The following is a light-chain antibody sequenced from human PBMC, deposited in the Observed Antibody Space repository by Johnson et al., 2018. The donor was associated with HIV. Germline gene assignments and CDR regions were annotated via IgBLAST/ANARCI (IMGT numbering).Light chain of an antibody. CDR1: SSNIGKNH. J-gene: IGLJ1*01. Sequence: QFVLTQPPSVSAAPGQKVTISCSGSSSNIGKNHVSWYQQFPGTAPKLLVYEDDKRPSDIPDRFSGSKSGTSATLGITGLQDGDEADYYCGTWDSSLSAYVFVPGTKVTVL. V-gene: IGLV1-51*02. CDR3: GTWDSSLSAYV. CDR2: EDD.